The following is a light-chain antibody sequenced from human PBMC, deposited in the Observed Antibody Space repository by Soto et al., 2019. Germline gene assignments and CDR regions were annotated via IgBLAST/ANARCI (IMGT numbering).Light chain of an antibody. CDR2: GAS. V-gene: IGKV3-15*01. CDR1: QSVSSN. Sequence: EIVMTQSPATLSVSPGERATLSCRASQSVSSNLAWYQQKPGQAPRLLIYGASTRATGIPARFSGSGSGTEFTLTLSSLQSEDFAVYYCQQYYNLALTFGGGTKVEIK. CDR3: QQYYNLALT. J-gene: IGKJ4*01.